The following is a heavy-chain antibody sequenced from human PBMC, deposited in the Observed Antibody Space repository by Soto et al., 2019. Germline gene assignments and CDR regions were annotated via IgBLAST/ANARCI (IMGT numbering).Heavy chain of an antibody. D-gene: IGHD3-10*01. CDR2: VNPISGDT. J-gene: IGHJ5*02. Sequence: QIQLVQSGAEVKKPVASVKVSCRASGYTFTGYYLHWVRQAPGQGLEWMGWVNPISGDTNYAQKFQDRVIMTRDRSITTVHMELSRLRSDDTAVYYCAREEGFRITMDRGRWFDPWGQGTLVTVSS. V-gene: IGHV1-2*02. CDR1: GYTFTGYY. CDR3: AREEGFRITMDRGRWFDP.